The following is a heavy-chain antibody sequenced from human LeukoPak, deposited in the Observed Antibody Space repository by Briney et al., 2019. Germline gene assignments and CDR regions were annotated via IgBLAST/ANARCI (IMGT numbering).Heavy chain of an antibody. CDR1: GFIFSGYY. D-gene: IGHD3-22*01. J-gene: IGHJ4*02. Sequence: PGGSLRLSCAASGFIFSGYYMHWVRQAPGKGLEWVAFIRYDGSNKYYADSVKGRFTISRDNSKNTLYLQMNSLRAEDTAVYYCAKDLYYYDSSGYYWGQGTLVTVSS. CDR2: IRYDGSNK. CDR3: AKDLYYYDSSGYY. V-gene: IGHV3-30*02.